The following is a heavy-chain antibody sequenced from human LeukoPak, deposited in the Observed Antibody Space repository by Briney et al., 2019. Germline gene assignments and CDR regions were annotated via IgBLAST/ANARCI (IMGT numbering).Heavy chain of an antibody. J-gene: IGHJ3*02. Sequence: PSETLSLTCTVSGGSISSYYWSWIRQPPGKGLEWSGYIYYSGSTNYNPSLKSRVTISVDTSKNQFSLKLSSVTAADTAVYYCARHQELVRDAFDIWGQGTMVTVSS. CDR2: IYYSGST. V-gene: IGHV4-59*08. CDR1: GGSISSYY. D-gene: IGHD3-10*01. CDR3: ARHQELVRDAFDI.